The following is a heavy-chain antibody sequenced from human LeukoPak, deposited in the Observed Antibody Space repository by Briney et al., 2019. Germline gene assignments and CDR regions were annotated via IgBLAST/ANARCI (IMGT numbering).Heavy chain of an antibody. CDR2: ISNGGDTA. Sequence: AGGSLRLSCAASGFTFSTSAMNWVRQATRRRLERVSTISNGGDTAYYADSVKGRFTISRDNSKNTLFLQMNSLRVDDTALYYCAKRAQGDSGWYTFDYWGQGSLVTVSS. V-gene: IGHV3-23*01. CDR3: AKRAQGDSGWYTFDY. J-gene: IGHJ4*02. CDR1: GFTFSTSA. D-gene: IGHD6-19*01.